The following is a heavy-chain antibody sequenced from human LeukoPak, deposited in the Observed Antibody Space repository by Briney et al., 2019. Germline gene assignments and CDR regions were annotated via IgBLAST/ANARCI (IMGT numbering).Heavy chain of an antibody. J-gene: IGHJ6*03. V-gene: IGHV4-4*07. Sequence: SETLSLTCTVAADSISGYYWSWIRQPAGKGLEWIGHIYTSGSTNYNPSLKSRVTMSIDTSKNQFSLKLSSVTAADTAVYYCARVALGATDYYYYYMDVWGKGTTVTVSS. CDR2: IYTSGST. D-gene: IGHD1-26*01. CDR1: ADSISGYY. CDR3: ARVALGATDYYYYYMDV.